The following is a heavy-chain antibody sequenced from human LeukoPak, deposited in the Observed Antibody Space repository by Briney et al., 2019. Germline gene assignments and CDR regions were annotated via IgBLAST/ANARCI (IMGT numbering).Heavy chain of an antibody. J-gene: IGHJ4*02. CDR3: ARSQPMTTVTTSDY. V-gene: IGHV3-30-3*01. D-gene: IGHD4-17*01. CDR1: GFTFSSYA. CDR2: ISYDGSNQ. Sequence: PGRSLRLSCAASGFTFSSYAMHWVRQAPGKGLEWVAVISYDGSNQYYADSVKGRITISRDNSKNTLYLQMNSLRAEDTAVYYCARSQPMTTVTTSDYWGQGTLVTVSS.